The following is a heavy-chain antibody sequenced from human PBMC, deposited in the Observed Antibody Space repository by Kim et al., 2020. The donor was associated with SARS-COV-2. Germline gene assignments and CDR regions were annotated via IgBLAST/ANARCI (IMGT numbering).Heavy chain of an antibody. D-gene: IGHD3-9*01. V-gene: IGHV4-59*13. CDR2: IYYSGRT. CDR3: ARDPTDTYDILTGYYGYGMDV. Sequence: SETLSLTCTVSGGSISSYYWSWIRQPPGKGLEWIGYIYYSGRTNYNPSLKSRVTISVDTSKNQFSLKLSSVTAADTAVYYCARDPTDTYDILTGYYGYGMDVWGQGTTVTVSS. J-gene: IGHJ6*02. CDR1: GGSISSYY.